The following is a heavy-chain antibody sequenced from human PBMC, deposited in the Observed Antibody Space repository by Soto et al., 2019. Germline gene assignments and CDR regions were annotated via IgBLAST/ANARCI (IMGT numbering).Heavy chain of an antibody. Sequence: EVQLLESGGGLVQPGGSLRLSCVASGFTFSSYAMSWVRQAPGKGLEWVSATTGSGGSTYYADSVKGRFTISRDNSKNTLYLQMNSLRAEDTAVYTCAKARGGTFFLFDFWGQGTLVTVSS. CDR3: AKARGGTFFLFDF. D-gene: IGHD1-26*01. V-gene: IGHV3-23*01. J-gene: IGHJ4*02. CDR1: GFTFSSYA. CDR2: TTGSGGST.